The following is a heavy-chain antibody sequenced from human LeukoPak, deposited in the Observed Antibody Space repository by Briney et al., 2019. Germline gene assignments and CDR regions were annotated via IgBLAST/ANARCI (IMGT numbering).Heavy chain of an antibody. CDR3: ARAHYYDRLRDAFDI. CDR1: GGSFSGYY. J-gene: IGHJ3*02. D-gene: IGHD3-22*01. Sequence: PSETLSLTCAVYGGSFSGYYWSWIRQPPGKGLEWIGEINHSGSTNYNPSLKSRVTISVDTSKNQFSLKLSSVTAADTAVYYCARAHYYDRLRDAFDIWGQGTMVTVSS. V-gene: IGHV4-34*01. CDR2: INHSGST.